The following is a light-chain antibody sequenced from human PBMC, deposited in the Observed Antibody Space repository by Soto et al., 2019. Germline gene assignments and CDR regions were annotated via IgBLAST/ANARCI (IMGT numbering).Light chain of an antibody. V-gene: IGLV2-14*01. CDR2: EVT. J-gene: IGLJ1*01. CDR3: SSYANTNTYV. CDR1: SSDVGGYNY. Sequence: VLTQPASVSGSPGQSITISCTGTSSDVGGYNYVSWFQQHPDKAPKLVIYEVTHRPSGFSDRFSGSKSGNTAFLTISGLQTEDEADYYCSSYANTNTYVFGNGTKVTVL.